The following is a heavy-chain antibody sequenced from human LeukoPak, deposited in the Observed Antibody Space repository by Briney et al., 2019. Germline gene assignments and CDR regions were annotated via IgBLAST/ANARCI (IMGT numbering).Heavy chain of an antibody. D-gene: IGHD3-22*01. CDR2: INPNSGGT. CDR3: ATEPYYYDSSGYYPYYYGMDV. CDR1: GYTSTGYY. V-gene: IGHV1-2*02. Sequence: ASVTVSCKASGYTSTGYYMHWVRQAPGQGLEWMGWINPNSGGTNYAQKFQGRVTMTRDTSISTAYMELSRLRSDDTAVYYCATEPYYYDSSGYYPYYYGMDVWGQGTTVTVSS. J-gene: IGHJ6*02.